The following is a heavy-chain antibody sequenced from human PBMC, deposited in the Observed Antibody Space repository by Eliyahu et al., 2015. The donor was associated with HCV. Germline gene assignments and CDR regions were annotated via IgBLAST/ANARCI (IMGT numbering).Heavy chain of an antibody. CDR3: ARESPGVYGGNSGGTFDH. J-gene: IGHJ4*02. V-gene: IGHV1-69*04. D-gene: IGHD4-23*01. CDR2: IIPILAMA. Sequence: QVQLLQSGAEVKKPGSSVKVSCKASGGTFXSYAISWVRQAPGQGLEWMGRIIPILAMANYAQKFQGRVTITADKSTSTAYMDLTSLRSEDTAVYYCARESPGVYGGNSGGTFDHWGQGSLVTVSS. CDR1: GGTFXSYA.